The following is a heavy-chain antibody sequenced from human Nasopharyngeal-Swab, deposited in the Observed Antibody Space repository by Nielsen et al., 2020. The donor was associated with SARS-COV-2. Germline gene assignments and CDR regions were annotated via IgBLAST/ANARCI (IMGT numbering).Heavy chain of an antibody. J-gene: IGHJ3*02. Sequence: GESLKISCAVSGFTFSSYGMHWVRQAPGKGLEWVAVIWYDGSNKYYADSVKGRFTISRDNSKNTLYLQMNSLRAEDTAVYYCARDSRDRYSSGPDAFDIWGQGTMVTVSS. D-gene: IGHD6-19*01. CDR1: GFTFSSYG. CDR2: IWYDGSNK. CDR3: ARDSRDRYSSGPDAFDI. V-gene: IGHV3-33*01.